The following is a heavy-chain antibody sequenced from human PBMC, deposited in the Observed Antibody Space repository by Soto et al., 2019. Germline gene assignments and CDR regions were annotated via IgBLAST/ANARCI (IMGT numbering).Heavy chain of an antibody. Sequence: SETLSLTCTVSGGSISSSSYFWGWIRQPPGKGLEWIGSIYYTGSTYYNPSLMSRATISADTSTNHFSLRLTSVSAADTAAYYCARLIPKYYYGSGSPRFDPWGQGTLVTVSS. V-gene: IGHV4-39*02. D-gene: IGHD3-10*01. J-gene: IGHJ5*02. CDR3: ARLIPKYYYGSGSPRFDP. CDR2: IYYTGST. CDR1: GGSISSSSYF.